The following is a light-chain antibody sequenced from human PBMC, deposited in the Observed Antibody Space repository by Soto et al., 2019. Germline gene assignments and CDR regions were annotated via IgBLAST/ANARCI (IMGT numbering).Light chain of an antibody. Sequence: DIQMTQSPSSLSASVGDRVTINCRASQGIRNDLGWYQQKPEKAPKRLIYAASSLQSVFPSRFSGSGSGKEFTLTIRSLLHEDFATYYCLQHNNYPYTFGQGTRLEIK. J-gene: IGKJ2*01. V-gene: IGKV1-17*01. CDR3: LQHNNYPYT. CDR1: QGIRND. CDR2: AAS.